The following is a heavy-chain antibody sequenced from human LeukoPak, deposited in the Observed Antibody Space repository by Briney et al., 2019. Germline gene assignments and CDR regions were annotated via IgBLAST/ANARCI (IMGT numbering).Heavy chain of an antibody. CDR1: GFTFSDYY. Sequence: GGSLRLSCAASGFTFSDYYMSWIRQAPGKGLEWVSYISSSGSTIYYADSVKGRFTISRDNAKNSLYLQMNSLRAEDTAVYYCARVFVDFYYYYYMDVWGKGTTVTISS. CDR3: ARVFVDFYYYYYMDV. J-gene: IGHJ6*03. V-gene: IGHV3-11*01. D-gene: IGHD2-15*01. CDR2: ISSSGSTI.